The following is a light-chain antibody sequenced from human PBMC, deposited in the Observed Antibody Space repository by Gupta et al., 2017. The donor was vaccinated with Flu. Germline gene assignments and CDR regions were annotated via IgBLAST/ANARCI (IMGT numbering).Light chain of an antibody. V-gene: IGLV2-23*02. CDR3: CSYAGSSTLV. Sequence: SSDVGRYNHVSWYQKDPGKAPKLIIHEVTKRPSGFSDRFSGSKSGNTASLTISGLQAEDEADYYCCSYAGSSTLVLCGGTKLTVL. J-gene: IGLJ2*01. CDR1: SSDVGRYNH. CDR2: EVT.